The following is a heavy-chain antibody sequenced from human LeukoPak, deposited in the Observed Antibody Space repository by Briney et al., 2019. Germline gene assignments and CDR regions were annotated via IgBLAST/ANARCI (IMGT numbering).Heavy chain of an antibody. CDR2: IYSGGST. J-gene: IGHJ4*02. V-gene: IGHV3-53*01. CDR1: GFTVSSNY. CDR3: ARVGSGYIGY. Sequence: GGSLRLSCAACGFTVSSNYMSWVRQAPGKGLEWVSVIYSGGSTYYADSVKGRFTISRDNSKNTLYLQINSLRAEDTAVYYCARVGSGYIGYWGQGTLVTVSS. D-gene: IGHD3-3*01.